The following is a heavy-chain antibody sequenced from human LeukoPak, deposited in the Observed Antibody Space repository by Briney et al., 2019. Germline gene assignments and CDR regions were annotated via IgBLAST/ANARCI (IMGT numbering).Heavy chain of an antibody. Sequence: PSDTLSLTCSVSGASISNYHWTWIRQPPGKGLECIGYVFNSGTTNYNPSLKSRVTILVETPKNQFSLKLSSGDAANTPVISFARPYSGSRTDAFDFWGQGTMVTVSS. V-gene: IGHV4-59*07. D-gene: IGHD1-26*01. J-gene: IGHJ3*01. CDR2: VFNSGTT. CDR3: ARPYSGSRTDAFDF. CDR1: GASISNYH.